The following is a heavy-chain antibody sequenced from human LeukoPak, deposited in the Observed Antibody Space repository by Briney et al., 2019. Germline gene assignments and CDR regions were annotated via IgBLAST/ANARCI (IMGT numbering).Heavy chain of an antibody. CDR1: GFTFSSYW. CDR2: ISYDGSNK. J-gene: IGHJ3*02. V-gene: IGHV3-30*03. CDR3: ARDNCSSTSCYDSAFDI. Sequence: GGSLRLSCAASGFTFSSYWMSWVRQAPGKGLEWVAVISYDGSNKYYADSVKGRFTISRDNSKNTLYLQMNSLRAEDTAVYYCARDNCSSTSCYDSAFDIWGQGTMVTVSS. D-gene: IGHD2-2*01.